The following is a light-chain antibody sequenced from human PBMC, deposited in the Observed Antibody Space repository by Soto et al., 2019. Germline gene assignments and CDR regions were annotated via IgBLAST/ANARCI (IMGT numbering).Light chain of an antibody. CDR2: TAS. CDR3: QQSFSTPIT. CDR1: QDINKW. J-gene: IGKJ5*01. V-gene: IGKV1-12*01. Sequence: DIQMTQSPSSVSASVGDRVTITCRASQDINKWLAWYQQKPGLAPNLVIYTASRLHGGGPSRFSGSASGTDFTLTISSLQPEDFATYYCQQSFSTPITFGQGTRLEIK.